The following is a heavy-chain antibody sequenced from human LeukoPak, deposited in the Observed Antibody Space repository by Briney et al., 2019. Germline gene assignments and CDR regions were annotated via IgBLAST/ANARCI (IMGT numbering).Heavy chain of an antibody. CDR3: AGVGYSSSGNYYNDRGAFDY. D-gene: IGHD3-10*01. V-gene: IGHV4-61*02. Sequence: PSQTLSLTCTVSGGSISSGSYYWSWIRQPAGKGLEWIGRIYTSGSTNYNPSLKSRVTISVDTSKNQFSLKLSSVTAADTAVYYCAGVGYSSSGNYYNDRGAFDYWGQGTLVTVSS. CDR1: GGSISSGSYY. CDR2: IYTSGST. J-gene: IGHJ4*02.